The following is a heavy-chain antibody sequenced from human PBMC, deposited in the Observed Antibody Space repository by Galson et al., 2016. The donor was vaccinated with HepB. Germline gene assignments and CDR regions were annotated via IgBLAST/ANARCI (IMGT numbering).Heavy chain of an antibody. V-gene: IGHV1-69*13. CDR2: IIPFFATA. CDR1: GGTFESFA. D-gene: IGHD6-19*01. J-gene: IGHJ3*02. CDR3: ARDLGTAVAGRDTFDI. Sequence: SVKVSCKASGGTFESFAISWVRQAPGQGLEWMGGIIPFFATANYAQKFRGRVTITADESTSTAYLELSSLRSDDTAVYYCARDLGTAVAGRDTFDIWGQGTMVTVPS.